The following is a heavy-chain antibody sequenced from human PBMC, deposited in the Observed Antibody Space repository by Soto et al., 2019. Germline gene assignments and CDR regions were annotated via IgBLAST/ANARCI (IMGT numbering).Heavy chain of an antibody. V-gene: IGHV1-8*01. Sequence: QVQLVQSGAEVKKPGASVKVSCKASGYTFTSYDINWVRQATGQGREWMGWMNPNSRNTGYAQKFQGRVTMTRNNSISTAYMERSSLRSEDTAVYYCAREKTSYGMDVWGQGTTVTVSS. CDR2: MNPNSRNT. CDR1: GYTFTSYD. CDR3: AREKTSYGMDV. J-gene: IGHJ6*02.